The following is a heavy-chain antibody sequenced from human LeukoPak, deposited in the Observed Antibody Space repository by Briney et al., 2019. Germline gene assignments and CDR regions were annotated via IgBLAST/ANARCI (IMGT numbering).Heavy chain of an antibody. CDR1: VGSLSSNY. J-gene: IGHJ4*02. CDR2: IYYSGST. V-gene: IGHV4-59*01. CDR3: ASLNYYGSGSLDY. Sequence: PSETLSLTCTVPVGSLSSNYWSWIRQPPGKGLEWIGYIYYSGSTNYNPSLNSRLTISVDTSKNQFSLKLSSVTAADTAVYYCASLNYYGSGSLDYWGQGTLVTVSS. D-gene: IGHD3-10*01.